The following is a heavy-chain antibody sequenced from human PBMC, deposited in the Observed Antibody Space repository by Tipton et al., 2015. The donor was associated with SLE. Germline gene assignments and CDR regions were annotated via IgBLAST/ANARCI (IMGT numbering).Heavy chain of an antibody. D-gene: IGHD1-26*01. Sequence: TLSLTCAVSGGSISSGGYSWSWIRQPPGKGLEWIGYIYHSGSTYYNPSLKSRVTISVDTSKNQFSLKLSSVTAADTAVYYCARDSPMGSVGATPFDYWGQGTLVTVSS. CDR2: IYHSGST. J-gene: IGHJ4*02. V-gene: IGHV4-30-2*01. CDR3: ARDSPMGSVGATPFDY. CDR1: GGSISSGGYS.